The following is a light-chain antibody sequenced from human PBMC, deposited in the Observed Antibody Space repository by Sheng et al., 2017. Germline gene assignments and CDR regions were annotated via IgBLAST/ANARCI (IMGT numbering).Light chain of an antibody. CDR3: QQSYNIPLT. V-gene: IGKV1-39*01. Sequence: DIQMTQSPSSLSASVGDRVSITCRASQPINRKLNWYQRKPGKAPELLIYAASSFQSGVPSRFSASGSGTDFTLTISSLQPEDSATYFCQQSYNIPLTFGGGTKVEIK. CDR2: AAS. CDR1: QPINRK. J-gene: IGKJ4*01.